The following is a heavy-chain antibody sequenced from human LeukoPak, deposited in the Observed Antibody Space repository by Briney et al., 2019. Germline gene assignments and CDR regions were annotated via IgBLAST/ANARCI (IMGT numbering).Heavy chain of an antibody. D-gene: IGHD5-18*01. CDR2: ISETGRST. J-gene: IGHJ4*02. CDR1: GFTFSTFA. Sequence: PGGSLRLSCVASGFTFSTFAMNWVRQAPGKGLEWVSTISETGRSTYYADSVEGQFTISRDNSKNTLYLQMNSLRAEDTAVYYCAKDRGYSYGISEYWGQGTLVTVSS. V-gene: IGHV3-23*01. CDR3: AKDRGYSYGISEY.